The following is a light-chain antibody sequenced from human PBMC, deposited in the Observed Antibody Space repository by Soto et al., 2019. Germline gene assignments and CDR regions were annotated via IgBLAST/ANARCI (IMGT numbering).Light chain of an antibody. Sequence: EIVLTQSPGILSLSPGERATLSCRASQSVSSSYLAWYQQKPGQAPRLLIYGASSRATGIPDRFSGSGSGTDFTLTISRLEPEDFAVYYCQQYGSSLLTFGQGTKVDVK. V-gene: IGKV3-20*01. CDR3: QQYGSSLLT. J-gene: IGKJ1*01. CDR1: QSVSSSY. CDR2: GAS.